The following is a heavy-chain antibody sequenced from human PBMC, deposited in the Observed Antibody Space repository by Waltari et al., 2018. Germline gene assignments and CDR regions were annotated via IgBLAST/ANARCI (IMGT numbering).Heavy chain of an antibody. D-gene: IGHD2-2*01. J-gene: IGHJ5*02. V-gene: IGHV3-74*01. CDR3: TRTRYCSTTNCQVDWFDP. CDR2: INGDGGSQ. Sequence: QARGKGVVLVSLINGDGGSQSYAESVNGRFTISGDNANNTLYLQMNSLRAEDTAVYYCTRTRYCSTTNCQVDWFDPWGQGTLVTVSS.